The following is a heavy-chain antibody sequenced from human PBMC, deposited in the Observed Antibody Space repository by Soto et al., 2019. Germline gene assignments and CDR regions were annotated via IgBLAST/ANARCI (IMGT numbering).Heavy chain of an antibody. CDR3: AKGGAAAGTYYYYGMDV. CDR1: GFTFISYA. J-gene: IGHJ6*02. CDR2: ISGSGGST. Sequence: PGGSLRLSCAASGFTFISYAISWFRQAPGKWLEWVSAISGSGGSTYYADSVKGRFTISRDNSKNTLYLQMNSLRAEDTAVYYCAKGGAAAGTYYYYGMDVWGQGTTVTVSS. V-gene: IGHV3-23*01. D-gene: IGHD6-13*01.